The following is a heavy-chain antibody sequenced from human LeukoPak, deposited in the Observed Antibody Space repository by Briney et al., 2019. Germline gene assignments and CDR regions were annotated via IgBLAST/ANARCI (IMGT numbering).Heavy chain of an antibody. D-gene: IGHD6-13*01. Sequence: PGGSLRLSCAASGFILSDYYMTWIRQAPGKGLEWISYMSSSGRSTYYADSVKGRFAISRDNAKNTLYLQMNSLRAEDTAVYYCAKGVAAAWGQGTLVTVSS. CDR3: AKGVAAA. CDR2: MSSSGRST. J-gene: IGHJ4*02. CDR1: GFILSDYY. V-gene: IGHV3-11*01.